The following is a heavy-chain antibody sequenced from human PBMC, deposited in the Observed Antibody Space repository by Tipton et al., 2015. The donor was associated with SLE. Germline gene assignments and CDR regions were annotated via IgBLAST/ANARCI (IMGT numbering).Heavy chain of an antibody. J-gene: IGHJ3*02. Sequence: TLSLTCTVSGYSISSDYYWGWIRQPPGKGLEWIGSIYHSGITNYNPSLKSRVTISIDTSKNQFSLKLSSVTAADTSVYYCARGKDYDFWSGYYRRDASDIWGQGTMVTVSS. V-gene: IGHV4-38-2*02. CDR3: ARGKDYDFWSGYYRRDASDI. CDR2: IYHSGIT. D-gene: IGHD3-3*01. CDR1: GYSISSDYY.